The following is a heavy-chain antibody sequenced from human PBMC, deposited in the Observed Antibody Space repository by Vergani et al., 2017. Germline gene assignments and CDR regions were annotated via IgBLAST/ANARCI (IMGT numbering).Heavy chain of an antibody. CDR2: IYYSGST. D-gene: IGHD3-16*01. V-gene: IGHV4-59*01. CDR3: ARGGGWQPLDP. Sequence: QVQLQESGPGLVKPSETLSLPCTVSGGSISSYYWSWIRQPPGKGLEWIGYIYYSGSTNYNPALKSRVTISVDTSKNQFSLKLSSVTAADTAVYYCARGGGWQPLDPWGQGTLVTVSS. J-gene: IGHJ5*02. CDR1: GGSISSYY.